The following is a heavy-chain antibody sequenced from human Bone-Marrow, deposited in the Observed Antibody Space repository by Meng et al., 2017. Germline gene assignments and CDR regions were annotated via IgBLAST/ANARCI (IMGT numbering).Heavy chain of an antibody. D-gene: IGHD3-10*01. CDR3: ARVRSGYYGSEESDL. CDR2: FDPEDGET. J-gene: IGHJ2*01. Sequence: ASVKVSCKVSGYTLTELSMHWVRQAPGKGLEWMGGFDPEDGETIYAQKFQGRVTMTEDASTDTAYMELSSLRSEDTAVYYCARVRSGYYGSEESDLWGRGTLVTVSS. CDR1: GYTLTELS. V-gene: IGHV1-24*01.